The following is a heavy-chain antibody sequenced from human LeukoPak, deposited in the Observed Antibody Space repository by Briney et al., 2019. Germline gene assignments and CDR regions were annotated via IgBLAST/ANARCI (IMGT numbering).Heavy chain of an antibody. CDR3: TRMTTGHDY. CDR2: INHSGYT. J-gene: IGHJ4*02. CDR1: GVSFNDYY. D-gene: IGHD4-17*01. Sequence: SETLSLTCTVSGVSFNDYYWSWVHQPPGKGLEWIGEINHSGYTNDSPSLKSRVTISIDTSRKQFSLNLRSVTVADTGIYYCTRMTTGHDYWGQGTVVTVSS. V-gene: IGHV4-34*01.